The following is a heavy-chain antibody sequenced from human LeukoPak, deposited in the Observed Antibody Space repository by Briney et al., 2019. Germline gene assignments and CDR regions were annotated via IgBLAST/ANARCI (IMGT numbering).Heavy chain of an antibody. J-gene: IGHJ4*02. CDR3: AKARRGDSNYFDY. Sequence: GGSLRLSCAASGFTFSSYGMHWVRQAPGKGLEWVAFIRYDGSNKYYADSVKGRFTISRDNSKNTLYLQMNSLRAEDTAVYYCAKARRGDSNYFDYWGQGTLVTVSS. D-gene: IGHD3-16*01. CDR1: GFTFSSYG. V-gene: IGHV3-30*02. CDR2: IRYDGSNK.